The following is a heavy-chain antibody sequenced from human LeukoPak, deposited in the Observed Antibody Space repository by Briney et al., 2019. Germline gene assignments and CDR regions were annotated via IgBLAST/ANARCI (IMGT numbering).Heavy chain of an antibody. CDR3: ARGLAAAGTKYNY. D-gene: IGHD6-13*01. J-gene: IGHJ4*02. V-gene: IGHV4-34*01. Sequence: PSETLSLTCAVYGGSFSGYYWSWIRQPPGKGLEWIGEINHSGSTNYNPSLKSRVTISVDTSKNQFSLKLSSVTAADTAVYYCARGLAAAGTKYNYWGQGTLVTVSS. CDR2: INHSGST. CDR1: GGSFSGYY.